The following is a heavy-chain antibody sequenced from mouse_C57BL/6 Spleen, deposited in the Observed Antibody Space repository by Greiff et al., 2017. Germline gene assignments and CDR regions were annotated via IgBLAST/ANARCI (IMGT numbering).Heavy chain of an antibody. J-gene: IGHJ2*01. V-gene: IGHV1-26*01. CDR2: INPNNGGT. Sequence: VQLQQSGPELVKPGASVKISCKASGYTFTDYYMNWVKQSHGKSLEWIGDINPNNGGTSYNQKFKGKATLTVDKSSSTAYMELRSLTSEDSAVYYCAEDSNFDYWGQGTTLTVSS. CDR1: GYTFTDYY. D-gene: IGHD2-5*01. CDR3: AEDSNFDY.